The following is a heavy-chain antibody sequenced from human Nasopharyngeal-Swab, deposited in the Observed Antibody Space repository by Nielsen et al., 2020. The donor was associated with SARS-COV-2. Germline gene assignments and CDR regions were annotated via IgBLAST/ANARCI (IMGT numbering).Heavy chain of an antibody. D-gene: IGHD6-19*01. CDR3: ASTGGRGWLALGAFDI. V-gene: IGHV3-53*01. CDR2: IHGGGTT. CDR1: GFSVSSNY. Sequence: GESLKISCAASGFSVSSNYMNWVRLAPGKGLEWVSVIHGGGTTYYADSVKGRFAISRDNSKNTVDLQMNSLGVEDTALYYCASTGGRGWLALGAFDIWGQGTMVTVSS. J-gene: IGHJ3*02.